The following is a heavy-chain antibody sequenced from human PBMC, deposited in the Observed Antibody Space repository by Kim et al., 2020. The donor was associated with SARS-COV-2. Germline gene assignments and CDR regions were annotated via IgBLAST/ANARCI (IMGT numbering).Heavy chain of an antibody. J-gene: IGHJ5*02. CDR1: GGSISSGDHY. Sequence: SETLSLTCTISGGSISSGDHYWSWIRQPPGKGLEYIGYIYYSGSTYYNPSLRSRMSISIDTSNNQFFLNLNSVTAADTGVYYCARNPWNYIGGGGGRVDPWGQGTLVTVSS. CDR3: ARNPWNYIGGGGGRVDP. CDR2: IYYSGST. V-gene: IGHV4-30-4*01. D-gene: IGHD1-7*01.